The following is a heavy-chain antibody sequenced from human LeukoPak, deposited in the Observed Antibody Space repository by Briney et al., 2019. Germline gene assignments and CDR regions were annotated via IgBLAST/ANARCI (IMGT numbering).Heavy chain of an antibody. CDR3: ARHWGFGVVTYFDY. D-gene: IGHD3-3*01. V-gene: IGHV3-23*01. CDR1: GFTFSSYA. CDR2: ISGSGGST. Sequence: GGSLRLSCAASGFTFSSYAMSWVRQAPGKGLEWVSAISGSGGSTYYADSVKGRFTISRDNSKNTLYLQMNSLRAEDTAVYYCARHWGFGVVTYFDYWGQGTLVTVSS. J-gene: IGHJ4*02.